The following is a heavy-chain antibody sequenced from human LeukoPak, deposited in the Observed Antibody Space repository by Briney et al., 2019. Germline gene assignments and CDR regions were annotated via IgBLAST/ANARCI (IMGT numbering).Heavy chain of an antibody. V-gene: IGHV3-21*01. CDR2: ISSSSSYI. CDR3: ARHRGSGSKFDY. D-gene: IGHD3-10*01. Sequence: PGGSLRLSCAASGFTFNDYGMSWVRQAPRKGLEWVPSISSSSSYIYYADSVKGRFTISRDNAKNSLYLQMNSLRAEDTAVYYCARHRGSGSKFDYWGQGTLVTVSS. CDR1: GFTFNDYG. J-gene: IGHJ4*02.